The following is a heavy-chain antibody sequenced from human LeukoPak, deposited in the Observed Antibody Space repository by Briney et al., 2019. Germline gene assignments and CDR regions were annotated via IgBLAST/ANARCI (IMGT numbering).Heavy chain of an antibody. J-gene: IGHJ4*02. CDR3: ARGHYGSGTVGDY. Sequence: SETLSLTCTVSGGSISSGDYYWSWIRQPPGKGLEWIGYIYYSGSTYYNPSLKSRVAISVDTSKNQFSLKLSSVTAADTAVYYCARGHYGSGTVGDYWGQGTLVTVSS. D-gene: IGHD3-10*01. V-gene: IGHV4-30-4*08. CDR2: IYYSGST. CDR1: GGSISSGDYY.